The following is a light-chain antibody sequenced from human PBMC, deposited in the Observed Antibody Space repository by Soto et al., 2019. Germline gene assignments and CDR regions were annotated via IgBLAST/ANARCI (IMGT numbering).Light chain of an antibody. CDR3: QQNFRIPIT. V-gene: IGKV1-39*01. Sequence: AQSGASLSASVGYRVTITRRASQSISTYLNWYHQKPGKAPDLLIYAASSLKSGVPSRFSGSGSGTHFTLTITGLQPADFATYYCQQNFRIPITFGQGTRLEIK. CDR1: QSISTY. CDR2: AAS. J-gene: IGKJ5*01.